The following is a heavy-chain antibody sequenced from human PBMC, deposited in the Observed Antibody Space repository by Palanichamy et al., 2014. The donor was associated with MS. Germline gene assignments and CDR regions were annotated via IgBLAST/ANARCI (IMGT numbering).Heavy chain of an antibody. CDR1: GGSISSGGYY. CDR3: ASTTYYYDSSGYYFEGVHY. D-gene: IGHD3-22*01. V-gene: IGHV4-31*03. J-gene: IGHJ4*02. CDR2: IYYSGST. Sequence: VQLQESGPGLVKPSQTLSLTCTVSGGSISSGGYYWSWIRQHPGKGLEWIGYIYYSGSTYYNPSLKSRVTISVDTSKNQFSLKLSSVTAADTAVYYCASTTYYYDSSGYYFEGVHYWGQGTLVTVSS.